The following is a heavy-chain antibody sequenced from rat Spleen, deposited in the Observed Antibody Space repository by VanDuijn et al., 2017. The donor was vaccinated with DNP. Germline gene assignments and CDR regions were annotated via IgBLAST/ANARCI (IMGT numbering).Heavy chain of an antibody. CDR3: ARHRTIMPYYYAMDA. D-gene: IGHD1-12*01. J-gene: IGHJ3*01. CDR1: GFIFSNYW. CDR2: ISYDGGST. V-gene: IGHV5-31*01. Sequence: EVQLVESGGGPVQPGRSLKVSCVASGFIFSNYWMTWIRQAPTKGLEGVASISYDGGSTYYRDSVKGRFTISRDNAKSTLYLQMESLRSEDTATYYCARHRTIMPYYYAMDAWGQGTLVTVSS.